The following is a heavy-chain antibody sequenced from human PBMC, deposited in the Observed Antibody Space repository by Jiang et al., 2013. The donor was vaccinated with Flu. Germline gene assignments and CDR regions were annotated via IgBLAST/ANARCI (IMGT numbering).Heavy chain of an antibody. CDR3: ARRRKSTTSSGLGFDY. Sequence: GLVKPSETLSLTCTVSGGSISSYYWSWIRQPPGRGLEWIGNVIINYSAKTYYNPSLRSRVSISMDTSKNQISLTLSSVTAADTAVYYCARRRKSTTSSGLGFDYWGQGARVTVS. D-gene: IGHD6-6*01. CDR2: INYSAKT. CDR1: GGSISSYY. V-gene: IGHV4-59*12. J-gene: IGHJ4*02.